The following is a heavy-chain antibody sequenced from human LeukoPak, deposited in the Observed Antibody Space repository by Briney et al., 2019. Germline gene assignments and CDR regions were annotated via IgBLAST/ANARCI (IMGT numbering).Heavy chain of an antibody. V-gene: IGHV4-4*02. D-gene: IGHD2-21*02. CDR3: ASDYCGGDCYHAFDI. CDR2: IYHSGST. J-gene: IGHJ3*02. CDR1: GGSISSSNW. Sequence: PSETLSLTCAVSGGSISSSNWWSWVRQPPGKGLEWIGEIYHSGSTNYNPSLKSRVTISVDKSKNQFSLKLSSVTAADTAVYYCASDYCGGDCYHAFDIWGQGTMVTVSS.